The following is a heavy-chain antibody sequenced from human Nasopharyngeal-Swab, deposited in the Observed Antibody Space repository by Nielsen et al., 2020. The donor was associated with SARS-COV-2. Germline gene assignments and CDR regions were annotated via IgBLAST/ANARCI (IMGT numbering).Heavy chain of an antibody. V-gene: IGHV4-59*12. CDR2: IYYSGGT. Sequence: SETLSLTCTVSGGSISSYYWSWIRQPPGKGLEWIGYIYYSGGTFYNPSLKSRVTISVDTSNNQFSLKLYSVTAADTAVYFCVRGGGYSFGYNDYWGQGTLVTVSS. D-gene: IGHD5-18*01. CDR1: GGSISSYY. CDR3: VRGGGYSFGYNDY. J-gene: IGHJ4*02.